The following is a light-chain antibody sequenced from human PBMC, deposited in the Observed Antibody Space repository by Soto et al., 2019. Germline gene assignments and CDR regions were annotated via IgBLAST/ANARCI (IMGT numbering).Light chain of an antibody. CDR2: AAS. Sequence: DIQMTQSPSSLSASVGDRVTITCRASQSISIYLKWYQQKPGKAPKLLIYAASSLQSGVPSRFSGSGSGTDFTLTISSLQPEDFATYYCQQSYSNPRTFGQGTKLEIK. CDR1: QSISIY. J-gene: IGKJ2*02. CDR3: QQSYSNPRT. V-gene: IGKV1-39*01.